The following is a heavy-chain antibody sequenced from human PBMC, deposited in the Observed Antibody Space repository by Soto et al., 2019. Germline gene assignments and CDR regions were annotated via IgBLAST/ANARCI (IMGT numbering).Heavy chain of an antibody. CDR3: ARPHFYGDLGGNWFDP. CDR2: ISSSSSYI. D-gene: IGHD4-17*01. Sequence: EVQLVESGGGLVKPGGSLRLSCAASGFTFSSYSMNWVRQAPGKGLEWVSSISSSSSYIYYADSVKGRFTISRDNAKNSLYLQMNSLRAEDTAVYYCARPHFYGDLGGNWFDPWGQGTLVTVSS. J-gene: IGHJ5*02. CDR1: GFTFSSYS. V-gene: IGHV3-21*01.